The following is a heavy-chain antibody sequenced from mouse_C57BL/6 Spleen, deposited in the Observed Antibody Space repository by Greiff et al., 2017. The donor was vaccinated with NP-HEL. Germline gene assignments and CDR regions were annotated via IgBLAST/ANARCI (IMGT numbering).Heavy chain of an antibody. CDR3: ARIYYGYRYFDV. J-gene: IGHJ1*03. V-gene: IGHV5-17*01. D-gene: IGHD2-1*01. Sequence: EVKVVESGGGLVKPGGSLKLSCAASGFTFSDYGMHWVRQAPEKGLEWVAYISSGSSTIYYADTVKGRFTISRDNAKNTLFLQMTSLRSEDTAMYYCARIYYGYRYFDVWGTGTTVTVSS. CDR1: GFTFSDYG. CDR2: ISSGSSTI.